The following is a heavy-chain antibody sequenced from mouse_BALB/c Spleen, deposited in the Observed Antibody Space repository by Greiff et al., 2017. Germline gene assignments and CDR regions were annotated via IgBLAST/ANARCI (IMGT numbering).Heavy chain of an antibody. CDR2: INPSNGRT. V-gene: IGHV1S81*02. Sequence: QVQLQQPGAELVKPGASVKLSCKASGYTFTSYWMHWVKQRPGQGLEWIGEINPSNGRTNYNEKFKSKATLTVDKSSSTAYMQLSSLTSEDSAVYYCARGPGFAYWGQGTLVTVSA. CDR3: ARGPGFAY. J-gene: IGHJ3*01. CDR1: GYTFTSYW.